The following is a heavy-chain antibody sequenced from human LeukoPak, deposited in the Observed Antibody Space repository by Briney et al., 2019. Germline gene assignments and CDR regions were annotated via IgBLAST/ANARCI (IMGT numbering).Heavy chain of an antibody. CDR3: ARDFSSGDLKLQFLEWYLDY. Sequence: PGGSLRLSCAASGFTFSSYAMSWVRQAPGKGLEWVSVISGSGGGTYYADSVKGRFTISRDNSKNTLYLQMNSLRAEDTAVYYCARDFSSGDLKLQFLEWYLDYWGQGTLVTVSS. CDR2: ISGSGGGT. V-gene: IGHV3-23*01. CDR1: GFTFSSYA. J-gene: IGHJ4*02. D-gene: IGHD3-3*01.